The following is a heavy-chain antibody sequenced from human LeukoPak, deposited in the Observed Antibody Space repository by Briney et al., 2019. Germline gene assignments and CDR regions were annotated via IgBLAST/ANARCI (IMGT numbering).Heavy chain of an antibody. J-gene: IGHJ6*02. Sequence: PGGSLRLSCAASGFTFSNYAMSWVRQAPGKGLEWVSAIGVNTYYTDSVKGRFTISRDNSKNTLYLQMNSLRAEDTAVYYCAKAGLGYCSGGSCYTYYYYGMDVWGQGTTVTVSS. CDR2: IGVNT. CDR1: GFTFSNYA. D-gene: IGHD2-15*01. V-gene: IGHV3-23*01. CDR3: AKAGLGYCSGGSCYTYYYYGMDV.